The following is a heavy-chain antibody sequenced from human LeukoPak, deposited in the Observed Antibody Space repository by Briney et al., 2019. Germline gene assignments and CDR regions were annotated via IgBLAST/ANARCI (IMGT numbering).Heavy chain of an antibody. CDR1: GFIFSDHY. V-gene: IGHV3-72*01. J-gene: IGHJ3*02. CDR2: TRNEANIYTT. Sequence: GGSLRLSCAASGFIFSDHYMDWVRQAPGKGLEWVGRTRNEANIYTTKYAASVKGRFTISRDDSKNSLYLQMNSLKTEDTAVYYCASPVGATTVRAFDIWGQGTIVTVSS. CDR3: ASPVGATTVRAFDI. D-gene: IGHD1-26*01.